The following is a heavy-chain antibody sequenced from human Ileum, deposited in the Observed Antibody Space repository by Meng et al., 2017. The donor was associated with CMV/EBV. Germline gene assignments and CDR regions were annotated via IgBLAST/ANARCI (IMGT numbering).Heavy chain of an antibody. J-gene: IGHJ4*02. CDR2: INVGTANT. D-gene: IGHD3-10*01. CDR3: ARGGTSGGWFGGPAY. V-gene: IGHV1-46*01. CDR1: GYPFTTYY. Sequence: ASVKVSCKASGYPFTTYYIYWVRQAPGQGLGWMGVINVGTANTVYAQKFRGRVTMTRDTSTSTVYMELSSLTSEETAVYYCARGGTSGGWFGGPAYWGQGTLVTVSS.